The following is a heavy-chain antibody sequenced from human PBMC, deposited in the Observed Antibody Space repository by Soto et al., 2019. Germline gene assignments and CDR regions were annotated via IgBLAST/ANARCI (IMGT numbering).Heavy chain of an antibody. D-gene: IGHD1-1*01. CDR2: INHSGST. CDR1: GGSFSGYY. Sequence: PSETLSLTCAVYGGSFSGYYWSWIRQPPGKGLEWIGEINHSGSTNYNPSLKSRVTISVDTSKNQFSLKLSSVTAADTAVYYCARGSPKTTGTTRGSGYYYYYYMDVWGQGTTVTVSS. V-gene: IGHV4-34*01. CDR3: ARGSPKTTGTTRGSGYYYYYYMDV. J-gene: IGHJ6*03.